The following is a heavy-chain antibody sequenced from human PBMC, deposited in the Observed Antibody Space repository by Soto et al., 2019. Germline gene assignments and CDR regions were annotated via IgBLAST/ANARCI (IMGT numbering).Heavy chain of an antibody. CDR1: GFTFSDHY. Sequence: EVQLVESGGGLVQPGGSLRLSCAASGFTFSDHYMDWVRQAPGKGLEWVGRIRNKANSYTTEYAASVKGRFTISRDDSKHSLYLQMNSLTTEDTAVYYCAMVRGSILDHWGQGTLVTVSS. D-gene: IGHD3-10*01. V-gene: IGHV3-72*01. CDR2: IRNKANSYTT. J-gene: IGHJ4*02. CDR3: AMVRGSILDH.